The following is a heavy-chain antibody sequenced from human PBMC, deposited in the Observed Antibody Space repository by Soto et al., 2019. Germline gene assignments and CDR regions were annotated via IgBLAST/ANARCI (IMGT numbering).Heavy chain of an antibody. CDR2: ISFDGTNK. D-gene: IGHD5-12*01. V-gene: IGHV3-30-3*01. CDR1: GFPFDTST. CDR3: ARGLGIVAHPPLDD. J-gene: IGHJ4*02. Sequence: GGSLRLSCAASGFPFDTSTMHWVRQAPGKGLEWVAVISFDGTNKYYTDSVKGRFSISRDNSKKMVYLQMNSLRPEDGGVFYFARGLGIVAHPPLDDCGQGALVIVS.